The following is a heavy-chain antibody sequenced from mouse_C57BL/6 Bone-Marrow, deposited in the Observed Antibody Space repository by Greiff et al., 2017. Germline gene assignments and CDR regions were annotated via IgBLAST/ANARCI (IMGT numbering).Heavy chain of an antibody. V-gene: IGHV5-15*01. CDR2: ISNLAYSI. CDR1: GFTFSDYG. CDR3: ARLVYDGYYCAMDY. D-gene: IGHD2-3*01. J-gene: IGHJ4*01. Sequence: EVKLVESGGGLVQPGGSLKLSCAASGFTFSDYGMAWVRQAPRKGPAWVAFISNLAYSIYYADPVTGRFTISRENAKNTLYLGMSSLRSEDAAMYYCARLVYDGYYCAMDYWGQGTSVTVSS.